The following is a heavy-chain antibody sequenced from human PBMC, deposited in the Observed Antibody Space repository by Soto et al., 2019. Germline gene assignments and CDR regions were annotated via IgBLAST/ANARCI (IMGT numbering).Heavy chain of an antibody. D-gene: IGHD7-27*01. J-gene: IGHJ4*02. CDR3: ARKAWVRFDN. CDR1: GDSMTRSVW. V-gene: IGHV4-4*02. CDR2: VFDTANT. Sequence: QVQMQESRPGLVRPSRTLSLTCTVSGDSMTRSVWWPWVRQPTGKGLEWAGEVFDTANTNYNPSLKGRVTMSVDKSTNGVSLQVTCVTAADTAIYYCARKAWVRFDNLGQGALVTVSS.